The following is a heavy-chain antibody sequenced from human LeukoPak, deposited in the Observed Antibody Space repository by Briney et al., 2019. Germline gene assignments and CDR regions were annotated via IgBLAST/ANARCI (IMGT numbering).Heavy chain of an antibody. V-gene: IGHV4-39*01. J-gene: IGHJ2*01. D-gene: IGHD2-15*01. CDR2: IYYSGST. Sequence: PSETLSLTCSVSGGSITSSSHYWGWIRQSPEKGLEWIGSIYYSGSTYYNPSLNSRVTISIDTSRSQFSLKLNSVTAADTAIFYCARHVAYCSDTRCHSAWYFDLWGRGTLVTVSS. CDR1: GGSITSSSHY. CDR3: ARHVAYCSDTRCHSAWYFDL.